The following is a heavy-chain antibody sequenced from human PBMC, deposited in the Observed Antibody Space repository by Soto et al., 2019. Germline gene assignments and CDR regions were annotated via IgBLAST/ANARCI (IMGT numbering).Heavy chain of an antibody. CDR2: ISGSGGST. V-gene: IGHV3-23*01. Sequence: GESLKISCAASGFTFSSYAMSWVRQAPGKGLEWVSAISGSGGSTYYADSVKGRFTISRDNSKNTLYLQMNSLRAEDTAVYYCAKSSAGVIVGASNVWGQGTTVTVTS. CDR3: AKSSAGVIVGASNV. J-gene: IGHJ6*02. D-gene: IGHD1-26*01. CDR1: GFTFSSYA.